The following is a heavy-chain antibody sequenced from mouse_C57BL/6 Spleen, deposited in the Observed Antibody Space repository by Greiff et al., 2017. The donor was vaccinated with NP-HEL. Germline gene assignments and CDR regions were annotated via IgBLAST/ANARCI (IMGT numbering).Heavy chain of an antibody. V-gene: IGHV1-82*01. J-gene: IGHJ4*01. CDR3: ARGEGYDGYAMDY. CDR2: IYPGDGDT. Sequence: QVQLQQSGPELVKPGASVKISCKASGYAFSSSWMNWVKQRPGKGLEWIGRIYPGDGDTNYNGKFKGKATLTADKSSSTAYMQLSSLTSEYSAVYFCARGEGYDGYAMDYWGQGTSVTVSS. CDR1: GYAFSSSW. D-gene: IGHD2-2*01.